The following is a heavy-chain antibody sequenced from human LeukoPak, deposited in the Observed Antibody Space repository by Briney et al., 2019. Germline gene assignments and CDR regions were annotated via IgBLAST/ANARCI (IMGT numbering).Heavy chain of an antibody. CDR3: ATFGSGSHYYYYYMDV. CDR1: GGSIRGSSYY. V-gene: IGHV4-39*01. Sequence: SGTLSLTCSVSGGSIRGSSYYWGWIRQPPGKGLECIGTIYYSGSAYYSPSLKSRVTISVDTSKNQFSLKLSSVTAADTAVYYCATFGSGSHYYYYYMDVWGKGTTVTVSS. D-gene: IGHD3-10*01. CDR2: IYYSGSA. J-gene: IGHJ6*03.